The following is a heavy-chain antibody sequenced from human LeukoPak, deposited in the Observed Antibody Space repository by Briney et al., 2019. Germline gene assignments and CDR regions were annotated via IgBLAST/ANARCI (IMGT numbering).Heavy chain of an antibody. CDR3: ATRMCCGGCYYYYYGMDV. V-gene: IGHV3-53*01. J-gene: IGHJ6*02. CDR1: GFTVSSNY. CDR2: IYSGGST. Sequence: GGSLRLSCAASGFTVSSNYMSWVRQAPGKGLEWVSVIYSGGSTYYADSVKGRFAISRDNSKNTLYLQMNSLRAEDKAVYYCATRMCCGGCYYYYYGMDVWGQGTTVTVSS. D-gene: IGHD2-21*01.